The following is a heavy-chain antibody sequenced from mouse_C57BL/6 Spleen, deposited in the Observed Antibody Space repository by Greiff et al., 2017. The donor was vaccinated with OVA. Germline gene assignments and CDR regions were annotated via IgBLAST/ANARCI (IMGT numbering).Heavy chain of an antibody. Sequence: EVQLVESGGGLVQPGGSLSLSCAASGFTFTDYYMSWVRQPPGKALEWFGFISNKANGYTTEYNASVKVRFTIYQDNSQSILYLQMNALRAEDSATYYWARDYYGSSYDAMDYWGQGTSVTVSS. CDR1: GFTFTDYY. V-gene: IGHV7-3*01. CDR3: ARDYYGSSYDAMDY. CDR2: ISNKANGYTT. J-gene: IGHJ4*01. D-gene: IGHD1-1*01.